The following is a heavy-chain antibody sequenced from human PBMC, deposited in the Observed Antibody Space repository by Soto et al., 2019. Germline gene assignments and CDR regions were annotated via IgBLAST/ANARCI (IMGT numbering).Heavy chain of an antibody. V-gene: IGHV3-15*01. CDR1: GFTFSNAW. CDR3: STIIVATARARFDP. J-gene: IGHJ5*02. D-gene: IGHD2-21*01. Sequence: GGSLRLSCAASGFTFSNAWMTWVRQAPGKGLEWVGRIKSNPDGGTTDYAASVKGRFTISRDDPQNTLFLQMSSLKTADTAVYYCSTIIVATARARFDPWGQGTLVTVSS. CDR2: IKSNPDGGTT.